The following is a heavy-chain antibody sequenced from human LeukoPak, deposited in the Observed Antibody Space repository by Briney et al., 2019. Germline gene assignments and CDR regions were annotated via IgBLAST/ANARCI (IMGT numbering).Heavy chain of an antibody. CDR2: MSYDGGNK. V-gene: IGHV3-30*18. CDR1: GFTFSSYG. CDR3: AKSYSSGWYYFDY. J-gene: IGHJ4*02. D-gene: IGHD6-19*01. Sequence: GRSLRLSCAASGFTFSSYGMHWVRQAPGKGLEWVAFMSYDGGNKYYADSVKGRFTISRDHSKNTLYLQMNSLRAEDTAVYYCAKSYSSGWYYFDYWGQGTLVTVSS.